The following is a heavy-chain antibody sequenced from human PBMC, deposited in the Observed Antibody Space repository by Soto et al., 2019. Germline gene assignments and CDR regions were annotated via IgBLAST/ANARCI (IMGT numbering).Heavy chain of an antibody. J-gene: IGHJ4*02. CDR1: GYNINSDS. CDR2: INPNTGNP. D-gene: IGHD1-26*01. CDR3: ARDRASGSFDY. Sequence: ASVKVSCKGAGYNINSDSINWLRQAPGRGLEWMGWINPNTGNPTYEQGFTGRFVFSVDTSVSTVYLQIFSLKADDSAVYYCARDRASGSFDYWGQGTLVTVSS. V-gene: IGHV7-4-1*01.